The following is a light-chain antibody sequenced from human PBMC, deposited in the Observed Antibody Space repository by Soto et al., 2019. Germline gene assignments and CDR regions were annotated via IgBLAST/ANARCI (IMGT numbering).Light chain of an antibody. CDR3: SSYRSSSTLYV. J-gene: IGLJ1*01. CDR2: DVS. Sequence: QSVLTQSASVSGSPGQSITISCTGTSSDVGAYSYVSWYQQHPGKAPKLMIYDVSNRPSGVSNRFSGSKSGNTASLTISGLQAEDEADYYCSSYRSSSTLYVFGTGTKVTVL. CDR1: SSDVGAYSY. V-gene: IGLV2-14*01.